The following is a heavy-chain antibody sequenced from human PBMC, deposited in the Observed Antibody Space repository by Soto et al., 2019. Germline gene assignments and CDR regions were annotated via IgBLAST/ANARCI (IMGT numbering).Heavy chain of an antibody. Sequence: QVQLVESGGGVVQPGRSLRLSCAASGFTFSSYGMHWVRQAPGKGLEWVAVISYDGSNKYYADSVKGRFTISRDNSKNTXYXPMNSLRAEDTAVYYCAKDTKRDYVGVLHYYYGMDVWGQGTTVTVSS. CDR1: GFTFSSYG. J-gene: IGHJ6*02. D-gene: IGHD4-17*01. V-gene: IGHV3-30*18. CDR2: ISYDGSNK. CDR3: AKDTKRDYVGVLHYYYGMDV.